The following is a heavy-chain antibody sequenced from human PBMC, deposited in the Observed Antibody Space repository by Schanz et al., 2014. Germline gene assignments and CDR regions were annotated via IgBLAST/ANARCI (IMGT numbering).Heavy chain of an antibody. D-gene: IGHD6-13*01. CDR3: ARDGVDAAAGGDY. V-gene: IGHV1-46*03. CDR2: INPIGGST. J-gene: IGHJ4*02. CDR1: GYTFTNFF. Sequence: QEQLVQSGAEVRKPGASVKVSCKASGYTFTNFFLHWVRQAPGQGLEWMGIINPIGGSTTYAQKFRGAVTLTTDTSTSTVYMELSSLRSEDTAVYYCARDGVDAAAGGDYWGQGTLVTVSS.